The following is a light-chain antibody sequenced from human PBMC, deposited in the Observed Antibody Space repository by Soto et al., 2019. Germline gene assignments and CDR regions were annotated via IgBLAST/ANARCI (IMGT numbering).Light chain of an antibody. J-gene: IGKJ1*01. Sequence: EIVLTQSPGTLSLSPGERATLSCRASQSVSSSYLAWYQQKPGQAPRLLIYGASSRATGIPDRFSGSGSGTNFPLTISRLGPEDFAVFYCQQYGSPPWTFGQGTKGDIK. CDR2: GAS. CDR3: QQYGSPPWT. CDR1: QSVSSSY. V-gene: IGKV3-20*01.